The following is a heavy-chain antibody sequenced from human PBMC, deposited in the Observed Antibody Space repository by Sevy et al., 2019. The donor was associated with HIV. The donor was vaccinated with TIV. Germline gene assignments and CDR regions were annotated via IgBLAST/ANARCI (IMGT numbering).Heavy chain of an antibody. CDR3: AKDGTPYDDTGYANWFDP. J-gene: IGHJ5*02. D-gene: IGHD3-16*01. CDR2: ISGSGIRT. V-gene: IGHV3-23*01. CDR1: GFTFSNFA. Sequence: GGSLRLTCEASGFTFSNFAMSWVRQAPGKGLEWVSSISGSGIRTYYGDSVKGRFAISRDNSKNTLYLQMNSLRADDTAKYYCAKDGTPYDDTGYANWFDPWVQGTLVTVSS.